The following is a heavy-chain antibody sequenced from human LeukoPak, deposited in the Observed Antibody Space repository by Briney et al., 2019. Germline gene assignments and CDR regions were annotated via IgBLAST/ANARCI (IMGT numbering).Heavy chain of an antibody. J-gene: IGHJ4*02. D-gene: IGHD3-16*01. CDR2: FDPEDGET. V-gene: IGHV1-24*01. CDR1: GYTLTELS. CDR3: ATARGGGVGYYFDY. Sequence: GASVKVFCKVSGYTLTELSMHWGRQAPGKGLEWMGGFDPEDGETIYAQKFQGRVTMTQDTSTDTAYMELSSLRSEDTAVYYCATARGGGVGYYFDYWGQGTLVTVSS.